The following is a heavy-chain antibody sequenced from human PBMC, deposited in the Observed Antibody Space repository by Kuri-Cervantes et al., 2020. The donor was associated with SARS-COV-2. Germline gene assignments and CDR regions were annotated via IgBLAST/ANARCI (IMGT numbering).Heavy chain of an antibody. CDR1: GGSISSYY. Sequence: ESLKISCTVSGGSISSYYWSWIRQPPGKGLEWIGYIYYSGSTNYNPSLKSRVTISVDTSKNQFSLKLSSVTAADTAVYYCARDSRKNSGWYIDYWGQGTLVTVSS. D-gene: IGHD6-19*01. CDR3: ARDSRKNSGWYIDY. CDR2: IYYSGST. V-gene: IGHV4-59*01. J-gene: IGHJ4*02.